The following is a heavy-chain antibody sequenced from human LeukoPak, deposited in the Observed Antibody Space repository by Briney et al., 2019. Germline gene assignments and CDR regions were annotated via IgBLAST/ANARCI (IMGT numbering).Heavy chain of an antibody. Sequence: PVKVSCKASGGTFSSYAISWVRQAPGQGLEWMGGIIPIFGTANYAQKFQGRVTITADESTSTAYMELSSLRSEDTAVYYCARARDIVVVPAAPKTYYYYMDVWGKGTTVTVSS. CDR2: IIPIFGTA. J-gene: IGHJ6*03. CDR3: ARARDIVVVPAAPKTYYYYMDV. V-gene: IGHV1-69*01. CDR1: GGTFSSYA. D-gene: IGHD2-2*01.